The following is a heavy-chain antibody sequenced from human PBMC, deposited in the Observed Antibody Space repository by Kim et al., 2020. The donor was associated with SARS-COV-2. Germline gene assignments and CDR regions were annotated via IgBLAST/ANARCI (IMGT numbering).Heavy chain of an antibody. V-gene: IGHV4-4*02. CDR2: IYHSGNT. J-gene: IGHJ5*02. CDR1: GVSISNNYW. D-gene: IGHD1-26*01. Sequence: SETLSLTCAVSGVSISNNYWWSWVRQPPGKGLEWIGEIYHSGNTNFNSSLKSRVTISVDKSMNQFSLRLSSVTAADTAVYYCAKTTVGSYSGMYYGGGFDPWGQGILVTVSS. CDR3: AKTTVGSYSGMYYGGGFDP.